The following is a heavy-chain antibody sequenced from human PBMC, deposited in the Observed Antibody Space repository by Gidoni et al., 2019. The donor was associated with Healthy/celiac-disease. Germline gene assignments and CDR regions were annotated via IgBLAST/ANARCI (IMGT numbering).Heavy chain of an antibody. CDR3: ATGRGPYCSSTSCYGDYYYYGMDV. J-gene: IGHJ6*02. CDR1: GGSISSGDYY. V-gene: IGHV4-30-4*01. D-gene: IGHD2-2*01. Sequence: QVQLQESGPGLVKPSQTLSLTCTVSGGSISSGDYYWAWIRQPPGKGLEWIGYIYYSGSTYYNPSLKSRVTITVDTSKNQFSLKLSYVTAADTAVYYWATGRGPYCSSTSCYGDYYYYGMDVWGQGTTVTVSS. CDR2: IYYSGST.